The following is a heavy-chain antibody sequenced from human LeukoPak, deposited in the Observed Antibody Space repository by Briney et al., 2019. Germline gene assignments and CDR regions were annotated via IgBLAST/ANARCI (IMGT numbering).Heavy chain of an antibody. V-gene: IGHV3-30*04. CDR2: ISYDGSNK. D-gene: IGHD5-12*01. J-gene: IGHJ6*02. CDR3: ARDQWLRSHYYYGMDV. CDR1: GFTFSSYA. Sequence: GRSLRLSCAASGFTFSSYAMHWVRQAPGKGLEWVAVISYDGSNKYYADSVKGRFTISRDNSKNTLYLQMNSLRAEDTAVYYCARDQWLRSHYYYGMDVWGQGTTVTVSS.